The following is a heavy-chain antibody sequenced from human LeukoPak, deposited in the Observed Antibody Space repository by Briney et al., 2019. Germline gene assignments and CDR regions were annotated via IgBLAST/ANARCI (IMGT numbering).Heavy chain of an antibody. CDR2: IYYSGST. V-gene: IGHV4-59*01. Sequence: SETLSLTCTVSGGSISSYYWSWIRHPPGKGLEWMGYIYYSGSTNYNPSLKSRVTISVDTSKNQFSLKLSSVTAADTAMYYCARDLYSSSFGYFDYWGQGTLVTVSS. CDR1: GGSISSYY. CDR3: ARDLYSSSFGYFDY. D-gene: IGHD6-13*01. J-gene: IGHJ4*02.